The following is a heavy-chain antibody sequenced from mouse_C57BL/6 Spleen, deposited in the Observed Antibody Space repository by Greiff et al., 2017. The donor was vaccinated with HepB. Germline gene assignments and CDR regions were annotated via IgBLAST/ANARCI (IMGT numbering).Heavy chain of an antibody. V-gene: IGHV5-4*01. CDR1: GFTFSSYA. CDR2: ISDGGSYT. J-gene: IGHJ3*01. D-gene: IGHD4-1*01. Sequence: EVNLVESGGGLVKPGGSLKLSCAASGFTFSSYAMSWVRQTPEKRLEWVATISDGGSYTYYPDNVKGRFTISRDNAKNNLYLQMSHLKSEDTAMYYCARESWDGFAYWGQGTLVTVSA. CDR3: ARESWDGFAY.